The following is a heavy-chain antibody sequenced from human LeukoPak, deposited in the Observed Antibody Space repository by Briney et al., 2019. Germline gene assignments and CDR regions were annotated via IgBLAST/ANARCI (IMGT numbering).Heavy chain of an antibody. CDR2: IIPIFGTA. V-gene: IGHV1-69*05. D-gene: IGHD1-14*01. CDR3: ARPFNRAFDI. Sequence: ASVKVSCKASGGTFSSYAISWVRQAPGQGLEWMGRIIPIFGTANYAQKFQGRVTITTDESTSTAYMELSSLRSEDTAVYYCARPFNRAFDIWGQGTMVTVSS. CDR1: GGTFSSYA. J-gene: IGHJ3*02.